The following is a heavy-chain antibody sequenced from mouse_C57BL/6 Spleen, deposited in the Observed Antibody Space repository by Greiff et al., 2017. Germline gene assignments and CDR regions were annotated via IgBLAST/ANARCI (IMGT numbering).Heavy chain of an antibody. Sequence: EVQLVESGGGLVQPGGSLILSCAASGFTFSDYYLYSVRQTPAQRLEWVAYISNGGGSTFYPDTAKGRFTISRDNAKNTLYLQMSRLKSEDTAMYYCARHGELGRAWFADWGQGSMVSGAA. CDR2: ISNGGGST. J-gene: IGHJ3*01. D-gene: IGHD4-1*01. CDR3: ARHGELGRAWFAD. CDR1: GFTFSDYY. V-gene: IGHV5-12*01.